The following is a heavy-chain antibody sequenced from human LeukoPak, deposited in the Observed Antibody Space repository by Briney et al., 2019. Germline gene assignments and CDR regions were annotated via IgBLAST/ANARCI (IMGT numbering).Heavy chain of an antibody. CDR1: GYTFTSYG. V-gene: IGHV1-18*01. D-gene: IGHD3-3*01. CDR3: ARASAATDYGFWSGHGNFDY. Sequence: ASVKVSCKASGYTFTSYGINWVRQAPGQGLEWMGWISAYNGNTNYAQKLQGRVTMTTDTSTSTAYMELRSLRSDDTAVYYCARASAATDYGFWSGHGNFDYWGQGTLVTVSS. J-gene: IGHJ4*02. CDR2: ISAYNGNT.